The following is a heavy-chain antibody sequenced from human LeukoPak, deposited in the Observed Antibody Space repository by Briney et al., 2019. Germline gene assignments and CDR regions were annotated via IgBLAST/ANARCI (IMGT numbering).Heavy chain of an antibody. CDR3: AKDLWGCGGDCFDAFDI. CDR1: GFTVSSNY. V-gene: IGHV3-53*01. Sequence: GGSLRLSCAASGFTVSSNYMSWVRQAPGKGLEWVSVIYSGGSTYYADSVKGRFTISRDNSKNTLYLQMNSLRAEDTAVYYCAKDLWGCGGDCFDAFDIWGQGTMVTVSS. CDR2: IYSGGST. D-gene: IGHD2-21*01. J-gene: IGHJ3*02.